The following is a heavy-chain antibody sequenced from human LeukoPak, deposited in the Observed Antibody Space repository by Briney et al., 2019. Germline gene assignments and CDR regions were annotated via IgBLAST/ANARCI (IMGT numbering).Heavy chain of an antibody. CDR3: ARAGGGPTTLYWYFDI. V-gene: IGHV3-30*03. J-gene: IGHJ2*01. Sequence: PGGSLRLSCAASGFTFTNAWMSWVRQAPGKGLEWVAVISYDGGNKYYADSVKGRFTISRDNSKNTMYMQMNSLRAEDTAVYYCARAGGGPTTLYWYFDIWGRGTLVTVSS. CDR1: GFTFTNAW. CDR2: ISYDGGNK. D-gene: IGHD1-7*01.